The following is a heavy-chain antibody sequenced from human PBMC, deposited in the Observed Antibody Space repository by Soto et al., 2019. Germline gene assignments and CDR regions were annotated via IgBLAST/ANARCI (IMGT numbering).Heavy chain of an antibody. CDR2: ISYDGSNK. CDR1: GFTFSSYG. D-gene: IGHD1-26*01. CDR3: AKDRVEWELLPGY. Sequence: QVQLVESRGGVVQPGRSLRLSCAASGFTFSSYGMHWVRQAPGKGLEWVAVISYDGSNKYYADSVKGRFTISRDNSKNTLYLQMNSLRAEDTAVYYCAKDRVEWELLPGYWGQGTLVTVSS. V-gene: IGHV3-30*18. J-gene: IGHJ4*02.